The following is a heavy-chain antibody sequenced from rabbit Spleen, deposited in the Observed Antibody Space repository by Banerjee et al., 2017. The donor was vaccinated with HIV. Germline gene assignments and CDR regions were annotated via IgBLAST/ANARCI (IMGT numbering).Heavy chain of an antibody. CDR3: ARDTAKSGYCTDRLDL. V-gene: IGHV1S45*01. J-gene: IGHJ3*01. Sequence: EQLEESGGGLVKPEGSLTLTCKASGVSLSDKDVMCWVRQAPGKGLEWIGCIYNGDGITYYASWVNGRFTISKISSTAVRLQMTSLTVADTATYFCARDTAKSGYCTDRLDLWGPGTLVTVS. CDR1: GVSLSDKDV. CDR2: IYNGDGIT. D-gene: IGHD1-1*01.